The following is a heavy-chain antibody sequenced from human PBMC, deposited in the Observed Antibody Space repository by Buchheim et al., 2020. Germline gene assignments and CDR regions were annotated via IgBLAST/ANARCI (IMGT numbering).Heavy chain of an antibody. CDR3: AKAKNGGYNYYYYGMDV. CDR2: ISGSGGST. Sequence: EVQLLESGGGLVQPGGSLRLSCAASGFTFSSYAMSWVRQAPGKGLEWVSAISGSGGSTYYADSVKGRFTIPRDNSKNTLYLQMNSLRAEDTAVYYCAKAKNGGYNYYYYGMDVWGQGTT. CDR1: GFTFSSYA. V-gene: IGHV3-23*01. J-gene: IGHJ6*02. D-gene: IGHD5-12*01.